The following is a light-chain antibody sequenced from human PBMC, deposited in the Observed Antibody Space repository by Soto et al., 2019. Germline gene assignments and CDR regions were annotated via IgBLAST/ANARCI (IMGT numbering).Light chain of an antibody. CDR3: QHRGRWPRT. V-gene: IGKV3-11*01. CDR2: GAS. CDR1: QSVNDY. J-gene: IGKJ2*01. Sequence: EIVLTQSPATLSLSPGERATLSCRASQSVNDYLAWYQQKPGQAPRLLIYGASNRATCIPLRFSGSGSGTDFTLTISSLEPEDFAVCFCQHRGRWPRTFGQGTKLEIK.